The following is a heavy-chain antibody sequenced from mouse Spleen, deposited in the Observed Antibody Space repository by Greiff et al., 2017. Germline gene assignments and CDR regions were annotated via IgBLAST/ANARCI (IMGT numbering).Heavy chain of an antibody. V-gene: IGHV1-80*01. CDR1: GYAFSSYW. J-gene: IGHJ1*01. D-gene: IGHD1-1*01. Sequence: VQLQQSGAELVKPGASVKISCKASGYAFSSYWMNWGKQRPGKGLEWIGQIYPGDGDTNYNGKFKGKATLTADKSSSTAYMQLSSLTSEDSAVYFCARSYYYGSSYRYFDVWGAGTTVTVSS. CDR2: IYPGDGDT. CDR3: ARSYYYGSSYRYFDV.